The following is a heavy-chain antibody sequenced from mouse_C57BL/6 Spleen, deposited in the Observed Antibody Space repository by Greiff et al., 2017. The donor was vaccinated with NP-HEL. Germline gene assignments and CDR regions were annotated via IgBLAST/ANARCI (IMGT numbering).Heavy chain of an antibody. CDR3: ARDYGSEYYYAMDY. Sequence: QVQLQQSGAELVKPGASVKLSCKASGYTFTSYWMHWVKQRPGQGLEWIGMIHPNSGSTNYNEKFKSKATLTVDKSSSTAYMQLSSLTSEDSAVYYCARDYGSEYYYAMDYWGQGTSVTVSS. CDR2: IHPNSGST. J-gene: IGHJ4*01. CDR1: GYTFTSYW. V-gene: IGHV1-64*01. D-gene: IGHD1-1*01.